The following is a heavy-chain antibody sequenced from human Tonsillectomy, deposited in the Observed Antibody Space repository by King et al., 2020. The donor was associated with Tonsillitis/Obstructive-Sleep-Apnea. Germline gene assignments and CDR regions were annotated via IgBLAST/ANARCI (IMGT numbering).Heavy chain of an antibody. Sequence: QLQESGPGLVKPSETLSLTCTVSGGSISSYYWSWIRQPPGKGLEWIGYIYYSGSTNYNPSLKSRVTISVDTSKNQFSLKLSSVTAADTAVYYCPRHGQCSSLFHFGLWGQGTLVPVSS. J-gene: IGHJ4*02. V-gene: IGHV4-59*08. CDR1: GGSISSYY. CDR3: PRHGQCSSLFHFGL. D-gene: IGHD6-13*01. CDR2: IYYSGST.